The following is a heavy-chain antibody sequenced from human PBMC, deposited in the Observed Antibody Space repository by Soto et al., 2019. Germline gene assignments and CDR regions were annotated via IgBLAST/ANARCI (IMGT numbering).Heavy chain of an antibody. J-gene: IGHJ6*02. CDR2: IWYDGSNK. D-gene: IGHD4-4*01. CDR3: ARGWRMTTVSPLWTAYYYYGMDV. CDR1: GFTFSSYG. V-gene: IGHV3-33*01. Sequence: SGGSLRLSCAASGFTFSSYGMHWVRQAPGKGLEWVAVIWYDGSNKYYADSVKGRFTISRDNSKNTLYLQMNSLRAEDTAVYYCARGWRMTTVSPLWTAYYYYGMDVWVQGTTVTVS.